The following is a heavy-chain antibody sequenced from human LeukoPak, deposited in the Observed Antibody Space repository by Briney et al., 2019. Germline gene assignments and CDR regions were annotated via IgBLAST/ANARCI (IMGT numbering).Heavy chain of an antibody. V-gene: IGHV3-7*01. CDR3: ARAVSEFWSGHYYYYYYMDV. Sequence: PGGSLRLSCAASGFTFSGYWMSWVRQAPGKGLEWVANIKQDGSEKYYVDSVKGRFTISRDNAKNSLYLQMNSLRAEDTAVYYCARAVSEFWSGHYYYYYYMDVWGKGTTVTVSS. J-gene: IGHJ6*03. CDR2: IKQDGSEK. D-gene: IGHD3-3*01. CDR1: GFTFSGYW.